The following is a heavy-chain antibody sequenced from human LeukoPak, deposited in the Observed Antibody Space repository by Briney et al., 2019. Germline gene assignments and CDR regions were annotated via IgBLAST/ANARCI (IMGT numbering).Heavy chain of an antibody. J-gene: IGHJ4*02. Sequence: GASVKVSCKASGYTFTGYYMHWVRQAPGQGLEWMGWINPNSGGTNYAQKFQGRVTMTRDTSISTAYMELSRLRSDDTAVYYCARGYYDSSGYWDYCGQGTLVTVSS. CDR2: INPNSGGT. CDR1: GYTFTGYY. CDR3: ARGYYDSSGYWDY. V-gene: IGHV1-2*02. D-gene: IGHD3-22*01.